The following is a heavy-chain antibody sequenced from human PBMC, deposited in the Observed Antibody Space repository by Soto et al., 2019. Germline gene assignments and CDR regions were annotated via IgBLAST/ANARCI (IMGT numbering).Heavy chain of an antibody. V-gene: IGHV4-4*07. CDR1: AGCFQNYY. D-gene: IGHD7-27*01. J-gene: IGHJ4*02. CDR3: AREGLGFDY. CDR2: IFSTGNT. Sequence: SETLSFPGRDCAGCFQNYYRSWIRQPAGKGLEWIGRIFSTGNTNFNPTLNCRLSISVDTSRNKFSLKMRSVTAADTAEYYCAREGLGFDYWGQGSLVTVDS.